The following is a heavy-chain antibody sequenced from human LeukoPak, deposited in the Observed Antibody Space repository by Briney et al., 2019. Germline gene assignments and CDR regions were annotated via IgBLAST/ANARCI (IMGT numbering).Heavy chain of an antibody. CDR1: GFTFSSYS. CDR2: IRSKAYGGTT. J-gene: IGHJ6*02. Sequence: GGSLRLSCAASGFTFSSYSMNWVRQAPGKGLEWVGLIRSKAYGGTTEYAASVKGRFTISRDDSKSIAYLQMNSLKTEDTAVYYCAPSSGSWYYYGMDVWGQGTTVTVSS. D-gene: IGHD3-10*01. CDR3: APSSGSWYYYGMDV. V-gene: IGHV3-49*04.